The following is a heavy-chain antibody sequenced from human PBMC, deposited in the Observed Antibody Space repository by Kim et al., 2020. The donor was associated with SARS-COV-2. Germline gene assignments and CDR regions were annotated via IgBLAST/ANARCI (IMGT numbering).Heavy chain of an antibody. Sequence: GGSLRLSCAASGFTFGDYAMHWVRQAPGKGLEWVSGISWNGGSIGYADSVKGRFTISRDNAKNSLYLQMNSLRAEDTALYYCAKVGIQLWLRGDFDYWGQGTLVTVSS. V-gene: IGHV3-9*01. CDR1: GFTFGDYA. J-gene: IGHJ4*02. CDR3: AKVGIQLWLRGDFDY. CDR2: ISWNGGSI. D-gene: IGHD5-18*01.